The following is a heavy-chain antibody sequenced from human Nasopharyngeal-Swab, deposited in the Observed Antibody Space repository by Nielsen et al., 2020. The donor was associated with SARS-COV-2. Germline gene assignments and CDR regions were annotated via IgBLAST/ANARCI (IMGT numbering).Heavy chain of an antibody. CDR2: ISYDGSNK. V-gene: IGHV3-30-3*01. J-gene: IGHJ3*02. CDR1: GFTFSSYA. D-gene: IGHD6-13*01. Sequence: GGSLRLSCAASGFTFSSYAMHWVRQAPGKGLEWVAVISYDGSNKYYADSVKGRFTISRDNSKNTLYLQMNSLRAEDTAVYYCARGVYSSSYDSDAFDIWGQGTMVTVSS. CDR3: ARGVYSSSYDSDAFDI.